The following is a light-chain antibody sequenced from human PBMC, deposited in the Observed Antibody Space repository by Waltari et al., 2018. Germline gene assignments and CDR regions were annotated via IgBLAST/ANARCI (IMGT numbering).Light chain of an antibody. Sequence: QSALTQPASVSGSPGQSITISCTGTSSDVGDYNYVSCYQQHPRKAPKLMIYEVSKRPSGGSIRFSASKTGKTASLTSSGRKAEEEADYYCSSYTSSSTPVVFGGGTKLTVL. V-gene: IGLV2-14*01. CDR2: EVS. J-gene: IGLJ2*01. CDR3: SSYTSSSTPVV. CDR1: SSDVGDYNY.